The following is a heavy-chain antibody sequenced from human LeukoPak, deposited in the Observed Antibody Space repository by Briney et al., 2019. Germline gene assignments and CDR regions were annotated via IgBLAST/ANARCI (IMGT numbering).Heavy chain of an antibody. CDR2: IYHSGST. CDR3: ARDDMVATT. Sequence: SETLSLTCAVSGDSISSNNWWSWVRQPPGKGLEWIGEIYHSGSTNYNPSLKSRVTISVDKSENQFSLRLSSVTAADTAVYYCARDDMVATTWGQGTLVTVSS. J-gene: IGHJ5*02. CDR1: GDSISSNNW. D-gene: IGHD5-12*01. V-gene: IGHV4-4*02.